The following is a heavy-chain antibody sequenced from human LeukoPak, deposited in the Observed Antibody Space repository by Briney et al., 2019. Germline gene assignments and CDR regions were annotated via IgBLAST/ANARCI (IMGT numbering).Heavy chain of an antibody. CDR1: GFTFSSYW. CDR3: ARTGKGYYYGMDV. Sequence: GGSLRLSCAASGFTFSSYWMSWVRQAPGKGLEWVANIKQDGSEKYYVDSVKGRFTISRDNAKNTLYLQMNSLRAEDTAVYYCARTGKGYYYGMDVWGQGTTVTVSS. CDR2: IKQDGSEK. J-gene: IGHJ6*02. D-gene: IGHD3-10*01. V-gene: IGHV3-7*01.